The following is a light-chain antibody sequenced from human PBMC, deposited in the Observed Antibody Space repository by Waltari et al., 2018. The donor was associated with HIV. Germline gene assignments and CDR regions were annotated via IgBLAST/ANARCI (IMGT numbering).Light chain of an antibody. CDR3: QQYNNWPPYT. Sequence: ERERRKSKPTLSVSPGERATLSCRASQSVRSNLAWYQQKPGQAPRLLIYGASTRAAVIPARFSGSGSGTEFTLTISSLQSEDFAVYYCQQYNNWPPYTFGQGTKLEIK. V-gene: IGKV3-15*01. CDR2: GAS. CDR1: QSVRSN. J-gene: IGKJ2*01.